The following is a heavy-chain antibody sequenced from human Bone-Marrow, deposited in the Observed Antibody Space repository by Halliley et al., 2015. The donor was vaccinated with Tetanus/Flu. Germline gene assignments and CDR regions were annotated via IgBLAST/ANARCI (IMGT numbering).Heavy chain of an antibody. J-gene: IGHJ4*02. CDR3: ARERGNSAFYQDFDY. CDR2: ISAYNGDT. V-gene: IGHV1-18*01. Sequence: WMGWISAYNGDTNYAQNLQGRVTMTTDTSTSTAYMDLRSLRSDDTAVYFCARERGNSAFYQDFDYWGQGTLVTVSS. D-gene: IGHD1-26*01.